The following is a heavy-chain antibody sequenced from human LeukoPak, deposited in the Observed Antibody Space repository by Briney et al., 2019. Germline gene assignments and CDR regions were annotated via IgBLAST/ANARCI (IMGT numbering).Heavy chain of an antibody. D-gene: IGHD5-12*01. V-gene: IGHV4-59*01. CDR2: IYYSGST. CDR3: ARATREMATISYFDY. CDR1: GGSISSYY. J-gene: IGHJ4*02. Sequence: SETLSLTCTVSGGSISSYYWSWIRQPPGKGLEWIGYIYYSGSTNYNPSLKSRVTISVDTSKNQFSLKLSSVTPADTAVYYCARATREMATISYFDYWGQGTLVTVSS.